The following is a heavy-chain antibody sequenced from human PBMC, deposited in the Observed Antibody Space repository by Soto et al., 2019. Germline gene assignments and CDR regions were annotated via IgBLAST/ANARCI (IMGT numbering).Heavy chain of an antibody. CDR3: ATHRGPMVRGVISNWFDP. D-gene: IGHD3-10*01. Sequence: SETLSLTCTVSGGSISSSSYYWGWIRQPPGKGLEWIGSIYYSGSTYYNPSLKSRVTISVDTSKNQFSLKLSSVTAADTAVYYCATHRGPMVRGVISNWFDPWGQGTLVTVSS. J-gene: IGHJ5*02. CDR1: GGSISSSSYY. V-gene: IGHV4-39*01. CDR2: IYYSGST.